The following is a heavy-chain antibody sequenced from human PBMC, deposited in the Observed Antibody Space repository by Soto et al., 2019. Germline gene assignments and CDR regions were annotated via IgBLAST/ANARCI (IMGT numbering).Heavy chain of an antibody. CDR3: ARDMAY. D-gene: IGHD3-10*01. Sequence: EVQLLESGGGLVQPGASLRLSCTGSGFVFSAYAMSWVRQASGKGLEWVASISGGGVTTYYADSVKGRFTISRDNSKNTLYLQMNSLGGEDSAMYYCARDMAYWGHGSLVTVSS. CDR1: GFVFSAYA. V-gene: IGHV3-23*01. J-gene: IGHJ4*01. CDR2: ISGGGVTT.